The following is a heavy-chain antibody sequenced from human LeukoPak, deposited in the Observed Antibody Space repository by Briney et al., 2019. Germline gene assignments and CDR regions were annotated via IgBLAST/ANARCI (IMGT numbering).Heavy chain of an antibody. J-gene: IGHJ4*02. D-gene: IGHD5-18*01. Sequence: QVGGSVGLSCAASGFTVSSNYMNWVRHAPGKGLDWVSVIYSGGSTNHADSVKGRFTISRDNSKNTLYLQMNSLRAEDTAVYYCIYGYTLDFWGQGTLVTGFS. V-gene: IGHV3-53*01. CDR3: IYGYTLDF. CDR1: GFTVSSNY. CDR2: IYSGGST.